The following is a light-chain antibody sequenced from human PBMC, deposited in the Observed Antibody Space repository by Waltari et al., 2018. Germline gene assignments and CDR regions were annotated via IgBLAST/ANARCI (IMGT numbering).Light chain of an antibody. J-gene: IGKJ2*01. CDR1: QKIYTY. CDR3: QQSYNTPPMYT. CDR2: SVS. V-gene: IGKV1-39*01. Sequence: DIQMTQSPSSLSASVGDRVTIPWRASQKIYTYLNWYQQKAGKAPNLLISSVSTLQSGVPSRFSGSGSGTEFTLTISSLQPEDFATYFCQQSYNTPPMYTFGQGTKLELK.